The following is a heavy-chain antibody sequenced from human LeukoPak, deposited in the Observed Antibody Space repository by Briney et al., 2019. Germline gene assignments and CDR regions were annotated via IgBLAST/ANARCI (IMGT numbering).Heavy chain of an antibody. CDR3: ARAPSYGSGTGYFDY. V-gene: IGHV4-31*03. CDR2: IYYSGST. J-gene: IGHJ4*02. D-gene: IGHD3-10*01. CDR1: GGSISSGGYY. Sequence: PSETLSLTCTVSGGSISSGGYYWSWIRQHPGKGLEWIGYIYYSGSTYYNPSLKSRVTISVDTSKNQFSLKLSSVTAADTAVYYCARAPSYGSGTGYFDYWGQGTLVTVPS.